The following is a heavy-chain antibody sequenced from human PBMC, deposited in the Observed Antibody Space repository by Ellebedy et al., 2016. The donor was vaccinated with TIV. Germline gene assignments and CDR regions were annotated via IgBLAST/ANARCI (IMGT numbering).Heavy chain of an antibody. CDR2: INPNSGGT. J-gene: IGHJ5*02. CDR1: GYTFTGYY. D-gene: IGHD3-22*01. Sequence: AASVKVSCKASGYTFTGYYLHWVRQAPGQGLEWMGWINPNSGGTNYAQKFQGRVTMTRDTSISTAYMELRRLRSDDTAVYYCARDTGHYYDDRNSPYNCFDPWGQGTLVTVSS. V-gene: IGHV1-2*02. CDR3: ARDTGHYYDDRNSPYNCFDP.